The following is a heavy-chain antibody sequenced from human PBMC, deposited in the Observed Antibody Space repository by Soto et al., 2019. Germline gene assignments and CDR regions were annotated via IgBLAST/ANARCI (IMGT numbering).Heavy chain of an antibody. D-gene: IGHD1-1*01. CDR2: IRSSSEHI. CDR1: GFTFSSYS. CDR3: ARRYGNYAMDV. J-gene: IGHJ6*02. V-gene: IGHV3-21*01. Sequence: EVQLVESGGGLVKPGGSLRLSCAASGFTFSSYSMNWVRQAPGKGLEWVSSIRSSSEHIYHADSVKGRFTISRDNAENSLYLQMNSLRAEDTAVYYGARRYGNYAMDVWGQGTTVTVSS.